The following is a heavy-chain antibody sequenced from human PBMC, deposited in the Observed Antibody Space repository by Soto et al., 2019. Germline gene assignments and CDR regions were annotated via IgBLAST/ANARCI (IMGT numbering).Heavy chain of an antibody. CDR2: IHSSGST. Sequence: SETLSLTCTVSGASMNSYHWSWIRQPAGKGLEWIGHIHSSGSTNYNPSLKSRVTMSVDTSKNQFSLRLMSLTAADTAVYYCARDQGVAAAGITWFDPWGQGTLVTVSS. CDR1: GASMNSYH. CDR3: ARDQGVAAAGITWFDP. V-gene: IGHV4-4*07. D-gene: IGHD6-13*01. J-gene: IGHJ5*02.